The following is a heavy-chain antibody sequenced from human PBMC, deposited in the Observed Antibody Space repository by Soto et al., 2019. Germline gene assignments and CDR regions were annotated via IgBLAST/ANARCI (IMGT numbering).Heavy chain of an antibody. J-gene: IGHJ4*02. V-gene: IGHV1-3*01. CDR3: ARELQGLYYFDF. CDR1: GYTFPSYA. CDR2: INADNGDT. Sequence: GASVPVSCQPSGYTFPSYASHWVRQAPGQRLEWMGWINADNGDTKYSQKFSGRVTITRDTSANTAFMELSSLRSEDTAMYYCARELQGLYYFDFWGQGTLVTVSS. D-gene: IGHD4-4*01.